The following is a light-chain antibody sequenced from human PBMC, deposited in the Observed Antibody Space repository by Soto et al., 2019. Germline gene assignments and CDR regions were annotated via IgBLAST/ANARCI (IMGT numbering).Light chain of an antibody. Sequence: QSVLTQPPSASGSPGQSVTIYCTGTKSDIGVYDFVSWYQHHPGEAPRLIIYEVVQRPSGVPDRFSGSKSGNTASLTVSGLQAADEADYFCKSYAGSNTYVFGSGTKLTVL. J-gene: IGLJ1*01. CDR2: EVV. CDR1: KSDIGVYDF. CDR3: KSYAGSNTYV. V-gene: IGLV2-8*01.